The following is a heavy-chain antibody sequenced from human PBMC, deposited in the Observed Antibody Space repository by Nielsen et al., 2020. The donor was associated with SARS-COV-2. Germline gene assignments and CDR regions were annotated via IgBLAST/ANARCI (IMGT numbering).Heavy chain of an antibody. D-gene: IGHD4-17*01. CDR2: ISGSGGST. J-gene: IGHJ4*02. CDR1: GFTVSSNY. CDR3: ARVDGDYDHLDY. Sequence: GESLKISCAASGFTVSSNYMSWVRQAPGKGLEWVSVISGSGGSTYYADSVKGRFTISRDNSKNTLYLQMNSLRAEDTAVYYCARVDGDYDHLDYWGQGTLVTVSS. V-gene: IGHV3-53*01.